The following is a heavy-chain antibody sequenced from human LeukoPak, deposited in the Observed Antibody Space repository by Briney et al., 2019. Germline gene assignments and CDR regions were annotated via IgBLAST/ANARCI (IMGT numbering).Heavy chain of an antibody. CDR2: LYTSGST. CDR3: ARERYMITFGGIIVYYFDS. J-gene: IGHJ4*02. Sequence: PSETLSLTCTVSGGSMSNYYWSWIRQSAGKGLEWIGRLYTSGSTNYNPSIKSRVTISEDKSKNQFSLKLSSVTAADTAVYYCARERYMITFGGIIVYYFDSWGQGSLVTVSS. V-gene: IGHV4-4*07. D-gene: IGHD3-16*02. CDR1: GGSMSNYY.